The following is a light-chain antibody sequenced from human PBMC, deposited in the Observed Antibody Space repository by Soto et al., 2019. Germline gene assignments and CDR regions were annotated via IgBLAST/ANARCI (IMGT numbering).Light chain of an antibody. CDR3: QQYNSFIWT. Sequence: DIEMTQSPSTLSSSVGHIVTIICRSSQTISSWLAWYQQKGGQAPKLLISKASILDSGVPSRFSGSGSGTEFNLTISSLQPEDFATYYCQQYNSFIWTFGQGTKVDIK. CDR1: QTISSW. CDR2: KAS. V-gene: IGKV1-5*03. J-gene: IGKJ1*01.